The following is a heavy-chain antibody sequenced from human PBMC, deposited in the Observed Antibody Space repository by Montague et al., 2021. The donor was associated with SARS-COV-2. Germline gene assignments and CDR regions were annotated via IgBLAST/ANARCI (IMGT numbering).Heavy chain of an antibody. CDR2: ISSSGGSI. J-gene: IGHJ4*02. D-gene: IGHD2-21*02. CDR1: GFAFSSYE. Sequence: SLRLSCAASGFAFSSYEMNWVRQAPGKGLEWIAYISSSGGSIQYADFMMGRFTISRDNARNSLYLQMNSLRAEDTAVYYCAREVDGCHGDWNDYWGQGTLVTVSS. CDR3: AREVDGCHGDWNDY. V-gene: IGHV3-48*03.